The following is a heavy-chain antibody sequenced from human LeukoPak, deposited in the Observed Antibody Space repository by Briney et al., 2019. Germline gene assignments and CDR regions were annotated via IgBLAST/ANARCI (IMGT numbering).Heavy chain of an antibody. CDR2: IYSGGST. Sequence: GGSLRLSGAASGFTCSSYAMSWVRQAPGKGLEWVSVIYSGGSTYYADSVKGRFTISRDNFKNTLYLQMNSLRAEDTAVYYCARDVFGEVQFDYWGQGTLVTV. CDR3: ARDVFGEVQFDY. D-gene: IGHD1-1*01. V-gene: IGHV3-66*02. J-gene: IGHJ4*02. CDR1: GFTCSSYA.